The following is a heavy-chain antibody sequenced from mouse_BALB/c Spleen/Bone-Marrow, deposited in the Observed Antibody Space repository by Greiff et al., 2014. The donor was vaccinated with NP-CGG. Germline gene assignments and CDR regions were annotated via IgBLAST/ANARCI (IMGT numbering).Heavy chain of an antibody. CDR2: IWADGST. Sequence: VQLQESGPGLVAPSQSLSITCTVSGSSLTSYGVHWVRQPPGKGLEWLGVIWADGSTNYNSALMSRLSIRKDNSKSQVFLKMNSLQTDDTAMYYCARITTATGAMDYWGQGTSVTVSS. D-gene: IGHD1-2*01. V-gene: IGHV2-9*02. J-gene: IGHJ4*01. CDR3: ARITTATGAMDY. CDR1: GSSLTSYG.